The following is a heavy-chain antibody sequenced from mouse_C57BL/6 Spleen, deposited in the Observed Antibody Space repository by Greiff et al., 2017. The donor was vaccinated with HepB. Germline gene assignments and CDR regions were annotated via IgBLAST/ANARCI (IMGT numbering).Heavy chain of an antibody. CDR3: ARSGGAWFAY. J-gene: IGHJ3*01. V-gene: IGHV1-69*01. CDR1: GYTFTSYW. Sequence: VQLQPPGAELVMPGASVKLSCKASGYTFTSYWLHWVKQRPGQGLEWIGEIDPSDSYTNYNQKFKGKSTLAVDKSSSTAYMQLSSLTSEDSAVYYCARSGGAWFAYWGQGTLVTVSA. CDR2: IDPSDSYT.